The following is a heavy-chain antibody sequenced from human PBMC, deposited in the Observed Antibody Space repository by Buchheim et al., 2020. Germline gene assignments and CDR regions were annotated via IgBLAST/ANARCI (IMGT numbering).Heavy chain of an antibody. CDR2: IYYSGST. Sequence: QVQLQESGPGLVKPSETLSLTCTVSGGSISSYYWSWIRQPPGKGLEWIGYIYYSGSTNYNPSLKSRVTISVDTSKNQFSLKLSSVTAADTAVYYCARHEVYYDSSGYYSSFDYWGQGTL. V-gene: IGHV4-59*08. CDR1: GGSISSYY. D-gene: IGHD3-22*01. J-gene: IGHJ4*02. CDR3: ARHEVYYDSSGYYSSFDY.